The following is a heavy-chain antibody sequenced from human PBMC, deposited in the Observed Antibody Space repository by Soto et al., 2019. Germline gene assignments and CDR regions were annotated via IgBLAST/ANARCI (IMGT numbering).Heavy chain of an antibody. D-gene: IGHD1-26*01. J-gene: IGHJ3*01. V-gene: IGHV3-21*03. Sequence: PGGSLRLSCAASGFTFSSYSMNWVRQAPGKGLEWFSSISSSSSYIYYADSVKGRFTISRDNANNSLSLQMNRLQTEDTALYYCTTGHSGTYRSDDAFDLWGQGTMVTVSS. CDR1: GFTFSSYS. CDR3: TTGHSGTYRSDDAFDL. CDR2: ISSSSSYI.